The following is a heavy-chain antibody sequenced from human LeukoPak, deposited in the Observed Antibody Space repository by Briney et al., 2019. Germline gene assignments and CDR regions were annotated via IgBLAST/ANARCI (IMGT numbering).Heavy chain of an antibody. Sequence: PAESLRLSCAASGFTFSSYAMSWIRQAPGKGLEWVSAICGSGGTPYYADSVKGRFTISRDNSKNTLYLLMNSLRAEDTAVYYCAKDKESGNYFDSFDYWGQGTLVTVSS. CDR1: GFTFSSYA. J-gene: IGHJ4*02. V-gene: IGHV3-23*01. D-gene: IGHD1-26*01. CDR3: AKDKESGNYFDSFDY. CDR2: ICGSGGTP.